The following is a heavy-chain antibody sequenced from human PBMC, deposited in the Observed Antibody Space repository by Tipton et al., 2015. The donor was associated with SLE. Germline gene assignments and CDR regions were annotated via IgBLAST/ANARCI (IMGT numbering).Heavy chain of an antibody. CDR1: AFRFSSYW. D-gene: IGHD1-1*01. Sequence: SLRLSCAASAFRFSSYWMNWVRQGPGKGLEWVTSIKEDGSEKYYVDSVKGRFTISRDNAKNSLYLQMNSLRAEDSAVDYCASVTWSGSGYWGQGTLVTVSS. CDR2: IKEDGSEK. V-gene: IGHV3-7*01. CDR3: ASVTWSGSGY. J-gene: IGHJ4*02.